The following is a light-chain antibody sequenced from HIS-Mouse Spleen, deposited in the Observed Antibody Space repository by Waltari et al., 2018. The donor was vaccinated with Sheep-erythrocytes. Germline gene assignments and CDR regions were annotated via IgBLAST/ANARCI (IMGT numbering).Light chain of an antibody. CDR2: HVS. Sequence: QSALTQPASVSRSPGQSITISCTGTSSDVGGYNYVSCYQQHPGKAPKLMIYHVSNRPSGVSNRFSGSKSGNTASLTISGLQAEDEADYYCSSYTSSSTLVVFGGGTKLTVL. CDR1: SSDVGGYNY. V-gene: IGLV2-14*03. CDR3: SSYTSSSTLVV. J-gene: IGLJ2*01.